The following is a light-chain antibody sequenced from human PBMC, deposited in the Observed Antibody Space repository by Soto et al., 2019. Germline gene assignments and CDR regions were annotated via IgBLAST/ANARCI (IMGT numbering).Light chain of an antibody. Sequence: QSALAQPASVSGSPGQSITISCSGSSIDVGDNNYVSWYQHHPGKAPKLIIYEVSNRPSGVSNRFSGSSSDNTASLTISGLLPDDEADYYCSSYAGSSTHVFGTGTKLTVL. CDR3: SSYAGSSTHV. V-gene: IGLV2-14*01. J-gene: IGLJ1*01. CDR1: SIDVGDNNY. CDR2: EVS.